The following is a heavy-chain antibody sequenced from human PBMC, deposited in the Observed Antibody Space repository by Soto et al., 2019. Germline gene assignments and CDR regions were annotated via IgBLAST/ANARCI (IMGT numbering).Heavy chain of an antibody. CDR2: IDPSDSYT. D-gene: IGHD3-9*01. J-gene: IGHJ4*02. V-gene: IGHV5-10-1*01. CDR1: GYSFTTYW. Sequence: PGEYLKISCKGSGYSFTTYWIRWVRQMPGKGLEWMGRIDPSDSYTNYSPSFQGHVTISADKSISTAYLQWSSLKASDTAMYYCAIQLYDIFSDYYASDAYWGQGSLVTVSA. CDR3: AIQLYDIFSDYYASDAY.